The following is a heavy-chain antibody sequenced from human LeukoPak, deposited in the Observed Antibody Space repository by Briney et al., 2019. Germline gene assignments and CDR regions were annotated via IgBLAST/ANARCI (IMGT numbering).Heavy chain of an antibody. D-gene: IGHD2-2*01. V-gene: IGHV4-4*07. CDR2: IYTSGST. CDR3: ARGYCSSTSCQGWFDP. Sequence: SETLSLTCTVSGGSISSYYWSWIRQPAGKGLEWIGRIYTSGSTNYNPSLKSRVTMSVDTSKNQFSLKLSSVTAADTAVYYCARGYCSSTSCQGWFDPWGQGTLVTVSS. CDR1: GGSISSYY. J-gene: IGHJ5*02.